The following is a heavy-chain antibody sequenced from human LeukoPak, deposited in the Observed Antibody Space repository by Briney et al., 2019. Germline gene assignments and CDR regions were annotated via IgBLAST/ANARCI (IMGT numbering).Heavy chain of an antibody. Sequence: GASVKVSCKASGGTFSSYAISWVRQAPGQGLEWMGGIIPIFGTANYAQKFQGRVTITADESMSTAYMELSSLRSEDTAVYYCARDETAPGYYYGMDVWGQGTTVTVSS. CDR3: ARDETAPGYYYGMDV. V-gene: IGHV1-69*13. J-gene: IGHJ6*02. D-gene: IGHD3-10*01. CDR2: IIPIFGTA. CDR1: GGTFSSYA.